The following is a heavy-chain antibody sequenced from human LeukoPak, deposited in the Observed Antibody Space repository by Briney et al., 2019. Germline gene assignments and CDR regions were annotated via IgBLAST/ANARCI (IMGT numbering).Heavy chain of an antibody. D-gene: IGHD6-13*01. J-gene: IGHJ4*02. CDR3: AAVLSSSWYGFDY. CDR2: IVVGSGNT. V-gene: IGHV1-58*02. CDR1: GFTFTSSA. Sequence: ASVKVSCKASGFTFTSSAMQWVRQARGQRLEGVGWIVVGSGNTNYAQKFQERVTITRDMSTSTAYMELGSLRSEDTAVYYCAAVLSSSWYGFDYWGQGTLVTVSS.